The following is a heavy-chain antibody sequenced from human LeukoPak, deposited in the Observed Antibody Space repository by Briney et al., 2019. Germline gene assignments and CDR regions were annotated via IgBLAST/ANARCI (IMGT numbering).Heavy chain of an antibody. CDR1: GFTFSRYA. J-gene: IGHJ4*02. V-gene: IGHV3-30*04. CDR2: ISYDGTNE. D-gene: IGHD5-12*01. Sequence: GGSLRLSCEASGFTFSRYAIHWVRQAPGKGLEWVAVISYDGTNEYFADSVKGRFTISRSNSKNTVYLQMNSLRTEDTALYYCARDASSDYDLGRYYFDHWGQGTLVTVSS. CDR3: ARDASSDYDLGRYYFDH.